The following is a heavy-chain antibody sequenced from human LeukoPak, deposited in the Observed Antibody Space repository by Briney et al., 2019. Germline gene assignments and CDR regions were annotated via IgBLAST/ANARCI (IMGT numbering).Heavy chain of an antibody. CDR2: IIGSGGDT. Sequence: GGSLRLSCAASGFTFSSSAMSWVRRAPGKGLEWVSAIIGSGGDTYYADFVKGRFTISRDDSKNTLYLQMNSLRAEDTAVYYCARIVGSGWYRPDYWGQGTLVTVSS. D-gene: IGHD6-19*01. J-gene: IGHJ4*02. CDR3: ARIVGSGWYRPDY. V-gene: IGHV3-23*01. CDR1: GFTFSSSA.